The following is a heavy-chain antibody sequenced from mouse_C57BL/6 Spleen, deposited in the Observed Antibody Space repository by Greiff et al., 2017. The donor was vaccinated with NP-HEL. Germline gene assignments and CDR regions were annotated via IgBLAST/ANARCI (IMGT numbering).Heavy chain of an antibody. CDR2: IDPSDSET. J-gene: IGHJ3*01. Sequence: QVQLQQPGAELVRPGSSVKLSCKASGYTFTSYWMHWVKQRPIQGLEWIGNIDPSDSETHYTQKFKDKATLTVDKSSSTSYMKLSSLTSEDSAVYYCARGYYGSTWFAYWGQGTLVTVSA. CDR3: ARGYYGSTWFAY. CDR1: GYTFTSYW. D-gene: IGHD1-1*01. V-gene: IGHV1-52*01.